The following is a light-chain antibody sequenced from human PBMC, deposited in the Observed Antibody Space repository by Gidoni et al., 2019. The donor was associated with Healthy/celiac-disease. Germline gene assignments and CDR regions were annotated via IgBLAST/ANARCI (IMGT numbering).Light chain of an antibody. CDR2: ADN. V-gene: IGLV6-57*01. CDR1: SGSIASNY. CDR3: QSYDSSNVV. Sequence: NFMLTQPHSVTESPGKTVTISCTRSSGSIASNYVKWYQQRPGSSPTTVIYADNQRPSGVPDLFSGAIDSSSNSASLTIAGLKTEDEADYYCQSYDSSNVVFGGGTKLTVL. J-gene: IGLJ2*01.